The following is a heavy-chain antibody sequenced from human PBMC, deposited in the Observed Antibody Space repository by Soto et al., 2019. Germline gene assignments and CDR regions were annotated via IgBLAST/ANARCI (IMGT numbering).Heavy chain of an antibody. Sequence: ASVKVSCKASGYTFANYAIHWVRQAPGQRLEWMGWINAGNGNPKYSQKFQDRVTISRDTPGNTAYLELNSLISEDTAVYYCATPQDYDGCLDSWGQGTLVTVSS. J-gene: IGHJ4*02. D-gene: IGHD3-22*01. CDR3: ATPQDYDGCLDS. V-gene: IGHV1-3*01. CDR2: INAGNGNP. CDR1: GYTFANYA.